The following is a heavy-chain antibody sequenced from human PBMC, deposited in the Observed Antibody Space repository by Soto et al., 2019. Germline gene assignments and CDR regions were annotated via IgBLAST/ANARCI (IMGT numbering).Heavy chain of an antibody. V-gene: IGHV1-69*02. CDR2: IIPILGIA. CDR1: GGTFSSYT. D-gene: IGHD3-3*01. Sequence: SVKVSCKASGGTFSSYTISWVRQAPGQGLEWMGRIIPILGIANYAQKFQGRVTITADKSTSTAYMELNSLRAEDTAVYYCAKADHPSTIFGVVIIPKKSGYFDYWGQGTLVTVSS. CDR3: AKADHPSTIFGVVIIPKKSGYFDY. J-gene: IGHJ4*02.